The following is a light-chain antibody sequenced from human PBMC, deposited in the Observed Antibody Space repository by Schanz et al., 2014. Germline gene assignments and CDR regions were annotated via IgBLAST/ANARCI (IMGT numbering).Light chain of an antibody. CDR3: CSYAGNYTRV. CDR1: SSDVGAYNY. J-gene: IGLJ2*01. Sequence: QSALTQPASVSGSPGQSITISCTGTSSDVGAYNYVSWYQQPPGKAPKLIIYDVSRRPSGVPDRFSGSKSGNTASLTISGLQAEDEADYYCCSYAGNYTRVFGGGTKLTVL. CDR2: DVS. V-gene: IGLV2-11*01.